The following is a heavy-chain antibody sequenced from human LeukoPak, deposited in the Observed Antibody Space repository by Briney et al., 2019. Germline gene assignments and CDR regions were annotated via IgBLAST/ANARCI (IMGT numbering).Heavy chain of an antibody. J-gene: IGHJ4*02. CDR1: GGSISSYY. D-gene: IGHD4-23*01. CDR3: ARGYGGNSAGFDY. V-gene: IGHV4-59*01. CDR2: SYYSGST. Sequence: SETLSLTCTVCGGSISSYYWSWIRQPPGKGLEWIGYSYYSGSTNYNPSLKSRVTISVDTSKNQFSLKLSSVTAADTAVYYCARGYGGNSAGFDYWGQGTLVTVSS.